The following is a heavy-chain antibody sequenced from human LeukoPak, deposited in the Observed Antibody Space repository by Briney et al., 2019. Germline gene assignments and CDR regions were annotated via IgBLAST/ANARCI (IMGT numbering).Heavy chain of an antibody. V-gene: IGHV1-8*03. Sequence: ASVKVSCKASGYTFTSYDINWVRQATGQGLEWMGWMNPNSGNTGYAQKFQGRVTITRNTSISTAYMELSSLRSEDTAVYYCAGGSQNHYHLEHWGQGILVTVSS. CDR3: AGGSQNHYHLEH. J-gene: IGHJ4*02. CDR1: GYTFTSYD. D-gene: IGHD2/OR15-2a*01. CDR2: MNPNSGNT.